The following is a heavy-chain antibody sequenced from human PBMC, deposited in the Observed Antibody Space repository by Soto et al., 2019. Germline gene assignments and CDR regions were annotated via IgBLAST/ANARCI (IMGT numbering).Heavy chain of an antibody. CDR3: ARNGTLTGYSYGMDV. J-gene: IGHJ6*01. CDR1: GGTFSDFT. CDR2: IIPIFDTA. D-gene: IGHD7-27*01. Sequence: QVQLVQSGAELRKPGSSVKVSCKASGGTFSDFTINWVRQAPGQRLEWMGGIIPIFDTANYAENFQGRVTIAADESTSTSLMEVSSLRSEDTAVYYCARNGTLTGYSYGMDVWGQGTMVTVSS. V-gene: IGHV1-69*01.